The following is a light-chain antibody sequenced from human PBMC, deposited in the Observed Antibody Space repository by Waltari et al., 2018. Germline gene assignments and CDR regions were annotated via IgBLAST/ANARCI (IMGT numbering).Light chain of an antibody. CDR2: KDS. V-gene: IGLV3-25*03. CDR1: ALPKHY. CDR3: QSTDSSGSYRV. Sequence: SYELTQPPSVSVSPGQTARITCSGDALPKHYAYWFPQKPGQAPVLVICKDSERPSGIPERFSGSSSGTTVTLTISGVQAEDEADYYCQSTDSSGSYRVFGGGTKLTVL. J-gene: IGLJ2*01.